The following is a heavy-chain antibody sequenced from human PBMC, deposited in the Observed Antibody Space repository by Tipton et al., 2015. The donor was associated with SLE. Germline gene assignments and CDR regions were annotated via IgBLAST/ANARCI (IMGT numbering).Heavy chain of an antibody. J-gene: IGHJ4*02. CDR2: IYTSGST. V-gene: IGHV4-38-2*01. CDR3: ARGVAVAGTRANYFDY. CDR1: GYSISSGYY. Sequence: TLSLTCAVSGYSISSGYYWSWIRQYPGKGLEWIGRIYTSGSTNYNPSLKSRVTISVDTSKNQFSLKLSSVTAADTAVYYCARGVAVAGTRANYFDYWGQGTLVTVSS. D-gene: IGHD6-19*01.